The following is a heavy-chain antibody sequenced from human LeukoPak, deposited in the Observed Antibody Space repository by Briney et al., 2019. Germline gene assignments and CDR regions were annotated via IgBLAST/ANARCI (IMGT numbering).Heavy chain of an antibody. Sequence: GASVKVSCKASGYTFTSYYMHWVRQAPGQGLEWMGIINPSGGSTSYAQKFQGGVTMTRDTSTSTVYMELSSLRSEDTAVYYCARNAIYYDYVWGSYRHFDYWGQGTLVTVSS. J-gene: IGHJ4*02. CDR2: INPSGGST. D-gene: IGHD3-16*02. V-gene: IGHV1-46*01. CDR1: GYTFTSYY. CDR3: ARNAIYYDYVWGSYRHFDY.